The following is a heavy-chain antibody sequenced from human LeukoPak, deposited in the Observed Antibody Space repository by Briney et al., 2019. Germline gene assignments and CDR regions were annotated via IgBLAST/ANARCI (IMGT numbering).Heavy chain of an antibody. CDR2: VSYDGSDK. D-gene: IGHD3/OR15-3a*01. CDR3: AKAHLLDWLLPFDY. J-gene: IGHJ4*02. CDR1: EFTFSSYA. V-gene: IGHV3-30*18. Sequence: GVSLRLSCAASEFTFSSYAMHWVRQAPGKGLEWVALVSYDGSDKYYADSVKGRFTISRDNSKNTLYLQMNSLRGEDTAVYYCAKAHLLDWLLPFDYWGQGTLVTVSS.